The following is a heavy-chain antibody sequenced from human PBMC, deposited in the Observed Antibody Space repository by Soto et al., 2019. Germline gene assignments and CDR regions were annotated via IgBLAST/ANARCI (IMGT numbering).Heavy chain of an antibody. CDR2: ISGSGGST. CDR3: AKDSKVGYSGYDFPIYYFDY. Sequence: GGSLRLSCAASGFTFSSYAMSWVRQAPGKGLEWVSAISGSGGSTYYADSVKGRFTISRDNSKNTLYLQMNSLRAEDTAIYYCAKDSKVGYSGYDFPIYYFDYWGQGTLVTVSS. V-gene: IGHV3-23*01. D-gene: IGHD5-12*01. CDR1: GFTFSSYA. J-gene: IGHJ4*02.